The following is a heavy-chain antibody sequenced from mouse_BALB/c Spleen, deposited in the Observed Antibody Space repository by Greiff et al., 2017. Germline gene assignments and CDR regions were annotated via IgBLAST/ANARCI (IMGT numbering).Heavy chain of an antibody. Sequence: EVKLVESGGGLVKPGGSLKLSCAASGFTFSSYAMSWVRQTPEKRLEWVASISSGGSTYYPDSVKGRFTISRDNARNILYLQMSSLRSEDTAMYYCARGLGNHVYAMDYWGQGTSVTVSS. CDR2: ISSGGST. CDR3: ARGLGNHVYAMDY. V-gene: IGHV5-6-5*01. J-gene: IGHJ4*01. CDR1: GFTFSSYA. D-gene: IGHD2-1*01.